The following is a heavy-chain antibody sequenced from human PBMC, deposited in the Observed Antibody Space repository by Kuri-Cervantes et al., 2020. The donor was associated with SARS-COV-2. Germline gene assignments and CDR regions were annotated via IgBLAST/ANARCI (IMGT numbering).Heavy chain of an antibody. Sequence: GGSLRLSCAASGFTFSSYWMHWVRQAPGKGLVWVSRISSDGSSTSYADSVKGRFTISRDSAKNTLYLQMNSLRAEDTAVYYCARALYFGFREIREEYGFDYWGQGTLVTVSS. D-gene: IGHD1-26*01. CDR3: ARALYFGFREIREEYGFDY. CDR2: ISSDGSST. V-gene: IGHV3-74*01. CDR1: GFTFSSYW. J-gene: IGHJ4*02.